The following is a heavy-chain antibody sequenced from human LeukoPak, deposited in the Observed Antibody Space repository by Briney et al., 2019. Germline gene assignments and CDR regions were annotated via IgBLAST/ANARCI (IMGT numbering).Heavy chain of an antibody. D-gene: IGHD1-26*01. CDR1: GFTFSNYW. V-gene: IGHV3-7*03. Sequence: PSGGSLRLSCAASGFTFSNYWMTWVRQAPGKGLEWVANTKEDASEKYYVDSVRGRFTTSRDNAKNSLYLQMSSLRAEDTAMYYCARLHSGTYYGDAFDVWGQGTVVTVSS. J-gene: IGHJ3*01. CDR3: ARLHSGTYYGDAFDV. CDR2: TKEDASEK.